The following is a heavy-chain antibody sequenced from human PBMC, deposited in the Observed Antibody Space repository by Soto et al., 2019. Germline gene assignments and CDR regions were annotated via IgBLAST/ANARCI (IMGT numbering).Heavy chain of an antibody. CDR3: ARDQSSSSGHFDY. CDR2: IWYDGSNK. D-gene: IGHD6-6*01. CDR1: GFTFSSYG. J-gene: IGHJ4*02. Sequence: QVQLVESGGGVVQPGRSLRLSCAASGFTFSSYGMHWVRQTPGKGLEWVAVIWYDGSNKYYADSVKGRFTISRDNSKNTLYRQMNSLRAEDTAVYYCARDQSSSSGHFDYWGQGTLVTVSS. V-gene: IGHV3-33*01.